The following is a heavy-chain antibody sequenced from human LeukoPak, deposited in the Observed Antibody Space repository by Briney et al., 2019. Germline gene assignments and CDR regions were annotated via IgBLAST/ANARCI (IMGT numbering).Heavy chain of an antibody. D-gene: IGHD1-26*01. V-gene: IGHV4-61*02. Sequence: SETLSLTCTVSGGSISSGSYYWSWIRQPAGKGLEWIGRIYTSGSTNYNPSLKSRVTISVDTSKNQFSLKLSSVTAADTAVYYCAREMSGSYLDYYYYYMDVWGKGTTVTVSS. CDR2: IYTSGST. CDR3: AREMSGSYLDYYYYYMDV. CDR1: GGSISSGSYY. J-gene: IGHJ6*03.